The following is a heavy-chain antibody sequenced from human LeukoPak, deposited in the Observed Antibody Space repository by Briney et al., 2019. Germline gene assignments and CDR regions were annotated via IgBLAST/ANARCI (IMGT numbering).Heavy chain of an antibody. J-gene: IGHJ4*02. CDR3: ARDRGASGALFDY. Sequence: PGGSLRLSCAASGFTFSSYGMHWVRQAPGKGLEWVAVIWYDGSNKYYADSVKGRFTISRDNSKNTLYLQMNSLRAEDTAVYYCARDRGASGALFDYWGQGTLVTVSS. CDR2: IWYDGSNK. V-gene: IGHV3-33*01. D-gene: IGHD3-10*01. CDR1: GFTFSSYG.